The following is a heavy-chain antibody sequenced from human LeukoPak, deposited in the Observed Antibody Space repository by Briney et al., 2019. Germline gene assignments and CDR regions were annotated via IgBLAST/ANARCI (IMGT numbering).Heavy chain of an antibody. J-gene: IGHJ5*02. CDR2: IYSSGST. Sequence: SETLSLTCTVSGVSISRYYWSWIRQPAGKGLEWIGRIYSSGSTTYNPSLKSRVTMSVDTSKNQFSLKLSFVTAADTAVYYCARDSGTTGEVKFDPWGQGTLVTVSS. CDR3: ARDSGTTGEVKFDP. CDR1: GVSISRYY. D-gene: IGHD3-10*01. V-gene: IGHV4-4*07.